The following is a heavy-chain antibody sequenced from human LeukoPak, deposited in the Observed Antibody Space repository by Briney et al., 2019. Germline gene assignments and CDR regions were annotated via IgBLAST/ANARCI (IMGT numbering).Heavy chain of an antibody. J-gene: IGHJ4*02. CDR2: IIPILGIA. D-gene: IGHD2-2*01. CDR3: AREKLGSTHNFDY. CDR1: GGTFSSYA. V-gene: IGHV1-69*04. Sequence: SVKVSCKASGGTFSSYAISWVRQAPGQGLEWMGRIIPILGIANYAQKFQGRVTITADKSTSTAYMELSGLRSEDTAVYYCAREKLGSTHNFDYWGQGTLVTVSS.